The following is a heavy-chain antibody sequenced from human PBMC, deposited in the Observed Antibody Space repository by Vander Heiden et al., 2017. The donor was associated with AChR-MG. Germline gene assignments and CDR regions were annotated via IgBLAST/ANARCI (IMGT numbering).Heavy chain of an antibody. J-gene: IGHJ2*01. V-gene: IGHV4-34*01. CDR1: SGSFRDYY. D-gene: IGHD2-21*02. CDR2: VNQWGTT. CDR3: ARDSRLRRYFDI. Sequence: QVQLQQWGAGLLKPSETLSHHCAVYSGSFRDYYWPWIRQPPGKGLEWIGEVNQWGTTNYNPSLKSRVTISLDTSNNRFSLKLSSVTPADTAVYYCARDSRLRRYFDIWGRGTLVTVSS.